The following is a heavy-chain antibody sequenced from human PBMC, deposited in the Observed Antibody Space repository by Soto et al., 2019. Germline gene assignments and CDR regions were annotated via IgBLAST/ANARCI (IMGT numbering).Heavy chain of an antibody. CDR3: ARHEGNGNVWPLDY. CDR2: IYYSGST. D-gene: IGHD2-8*01. J-gene: IGHJ4*02. V-gene: IGHV4-39*01. Sequence: PSDTQSLTCTASGCALRSISYYWVWMHQPPGKGLEWIGSIYYSGSTYYMPSLRSRVTLSVDTSKNQFSLGLTSVTAEDTAVYYCARHEGNGNVWPLDYWRQGILVTGSS. CDR1: GCALRSISYY.